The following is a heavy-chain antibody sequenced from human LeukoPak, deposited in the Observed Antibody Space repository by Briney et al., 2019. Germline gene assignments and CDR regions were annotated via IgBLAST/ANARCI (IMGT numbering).Heavy chain of an antibody. CDR2: ISSSGSTI. CDR1: GFTFSSYE. Sequence: GGSLRLSCAASGFTFSSYEMSWVRQAPGKGLEWVSYISSSGSTIYYADSVKGRFTISKDNAKNSLYLQMNSLRAEDTAVYYCARDRPGYSSSWPSYYMDVWGKGTTVTVSS. CDR3: ARDRPGYSSSWPSYYMDV. D-gene: IGHD6-13*01. J-gene: IGHJ6*03. V-gene: IGHV3-48*03.